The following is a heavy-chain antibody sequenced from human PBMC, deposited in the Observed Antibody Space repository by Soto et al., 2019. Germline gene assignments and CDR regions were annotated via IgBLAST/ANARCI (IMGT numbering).Heavy chain of an antibody. Sequence: QLQLQESGPGLVKPSETLSLTCTVPGGSISSSSYYWGWIRQPPGKGLEWIGSIYYSESTYYNPALKSGVTIAVDTSKNQFSLKLSSVTAADTAVYYCARHYVRRYQLPPGLWYFDLWGRGTLVTVSS. J-gene: IGHJ2*01. D-gene: IGHD2-2*01. V-gene: IGHV4-39*01. CDR1: GGSISSSSYY. CDR3: ARHYVRRYQLPPGLWYFDL. CDR2: IYYSEST.